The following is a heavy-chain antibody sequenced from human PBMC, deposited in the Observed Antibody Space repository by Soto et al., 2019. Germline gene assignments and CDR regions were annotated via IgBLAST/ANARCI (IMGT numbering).Heavy chain of an antibody. CDR1: GGSITSISYY. J-gene: IGHJ4*02. V-gene: IGHV4-39*01. CDR3: ARHPPERWLQLYYFDY. CDR2: IYYSGST. Sequence: SETLSLTCTVSGGSITSISYYWGWIRQPPGKGLEWIGSIYYSGSTYYNPSLKSRVTISVDTSKNQFSLRLRSVTAADTAVYYCARHPPERWLQLYYFDYWGQGTLVTVSS. D-gene: IGHD5-18*01.